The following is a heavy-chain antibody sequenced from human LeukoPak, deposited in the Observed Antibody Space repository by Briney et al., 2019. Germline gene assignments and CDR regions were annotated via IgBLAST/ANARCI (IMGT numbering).Heavy chain of an antibody. J-gene: IGHJ4*02. V-gene: IGHV3-11*06. CDR1: GFTFGDYA. CDR3: ATDTGYSYGSSDY. Sequence: PGRSLRLSCTASGFTFGDYAMSWVRQAPGRGLEWVSYITSSSDYTNYADSVKGRFTISRDNAKNSLYLQMNSLRAEDTAVYYCATDTGYSYGSSDYWGQGTLVTVSS. D-gene: IGHD5-18*01. CDR2: ITSSSDYT.